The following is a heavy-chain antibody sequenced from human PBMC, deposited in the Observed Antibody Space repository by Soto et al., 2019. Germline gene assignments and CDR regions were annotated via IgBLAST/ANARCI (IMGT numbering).Heavy chain of an antibody. D-gene: IGHD1-26*01. CDR2: INTGNGNT. CDR3: ARGERLYYFYKGMDV. J-gene: IGHJ6*02. CDR1: GYNFSTYA. V-gene: IGHV1-3*04. Sequence: ASVKVSCKASGYNFSTYALLWVRQAPGQRLEWMGWINTGNGNTKYSQKFQGRVTMTRDTSASTAYMELSSLRSEDTAVYYCARGERLYYFYKGMDVWGQGSTVTV.